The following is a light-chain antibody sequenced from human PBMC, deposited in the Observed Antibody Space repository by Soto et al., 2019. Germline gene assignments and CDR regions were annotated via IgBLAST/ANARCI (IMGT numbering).Light chain of an antibody. CDR3: QQYYSTLRT. J-gene: IGKJ1*01. CDR2: WAS. CDR1: QSVLYSSNNKNY. V-gene: IGKV4-1*01. Sequence: DIVMTQSPDSLAVSLGERATINCKSSQSVLYSSNNKNYLAWYQQKPGQPPKLLIYWASTRESGVPDRFSGSGSGTDFTLTIISLQAEDVAVYYCQQYYSTLRTFGQGTKVDIK.